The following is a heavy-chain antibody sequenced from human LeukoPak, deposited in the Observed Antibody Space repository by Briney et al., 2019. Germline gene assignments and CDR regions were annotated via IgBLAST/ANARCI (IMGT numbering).Heavy chain of an antibody. Sequence: GGSLRLSCAASGFTFSNFGMYWVRQAPGKGLEWVAVISYDGSNKYYADSVKGRFTISRDNSKNTLYLQMNSLRGEDTAVYYCAKGIATGYPALDYWGQGTLVTVSS. CDR2: ISYDGSNK. CDR3: AKGIATGYPALDY. J-gene: IGHJ4*02. V-gene: IGHV3-30*18. CDR1: GFTFSNFG. D-gene: IGHD3-9*01.